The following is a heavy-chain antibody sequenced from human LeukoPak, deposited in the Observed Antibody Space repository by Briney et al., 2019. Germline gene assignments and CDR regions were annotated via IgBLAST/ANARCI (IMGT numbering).Heavy chain of an antibody. V-gene: IGHV3-21*01. CDR3: AKGKDSVAGATNDY. J-gene: IGHJ4*02. D-gene: IGHD6-19*01. CDR1: GFTFSSYS. Sequence: GGSLRLSCAVSGFTFSSYSTSWVRKAPGQGLEWVPSISSSGTYKYYADSVKGRFTISRDNTKNSLYLQMNCLGCEGTAVYYCAKGKDSVAGATNDYWGQGTLVTVSS. CDR2: ISSSGTYK.